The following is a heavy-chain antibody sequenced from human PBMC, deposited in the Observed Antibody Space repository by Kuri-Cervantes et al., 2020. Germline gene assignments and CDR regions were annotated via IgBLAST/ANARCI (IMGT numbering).Heavy chain of an antibody. V-gene: IGHV3-23*01. D-gene: IGHD3-10*01. CDR1: GFTFSSYA. Sequence: GGSLRLSCAASGFTFSSYAMSWVRQAPGKGLEWVSAISGSGGSTYYADSVKGRFTISRDNSKNTLYLQMNSLRAEDTAVYYCARVFYYYGSGSPDLDYWGQGTLVTVSS. CDR3: ARVFYYYGSGSPDLDY. J-gene: IGHJ4*02. CDR2: ISGSGGST.